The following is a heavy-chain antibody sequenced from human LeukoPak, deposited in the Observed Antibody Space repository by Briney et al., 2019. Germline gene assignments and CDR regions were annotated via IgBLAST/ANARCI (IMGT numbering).Heavy chain of an antibody. J-gene: IGHJ4*02. V-gene: IGHV4-34*01. D-gene: IGHD1-26*01. CDR2: INHSGST. Sequence: SETLSLTCAVYGGSFSGYYWSWIRQPPGKGLEWIGEINHSGSTNYNPSLKSRVTISVDTSKNQFSLKLSSVTAADTAVYYCAREGGGSYPGVVDYWGREPWSPSPQ. CDR3: AREGGGSYPGVVDY. CDR1: GGSFSGYY.